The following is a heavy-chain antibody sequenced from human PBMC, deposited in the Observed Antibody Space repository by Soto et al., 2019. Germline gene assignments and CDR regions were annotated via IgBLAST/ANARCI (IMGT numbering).Heavy chain of an antibody. CDR3: AKNKETGTTGGLGY. V-gene: IGHV3-23*01. CDR2: ISGSGGTT. J-gene: IGHJ4*02. CDR1: GFTFSSYA. Sequence: GGSLRLSCAASGFTFSSYAMSWVRQAPGKGLEWVSTISGSGGTTYYADSVKGRFTISRDNSKNTLYLQMNSLRAEDTAIYYCAKNKETGTTGGLGYWGQGTLVTVSS. D-gene: IGHD1-1*01.